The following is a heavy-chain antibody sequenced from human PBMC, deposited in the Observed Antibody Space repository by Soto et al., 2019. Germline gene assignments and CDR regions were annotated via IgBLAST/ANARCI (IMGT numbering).Heavy chain of an antibody. V-gene: IGHV3-23*01. Sequence: EVQLLESGGGLVQPGGSLRLSCAASGFTFSSYAMNWGRQGPGKGLEWVSVISGSGGSTYYADSVKGRLTISRDNSKNTLYLQMNSLRAEDTAVYYCASRSSGWYFDYWGQGTLVTVSS. D-gene: IGHD6-19*01. J-gene: IGHJ4*02. CDR2: ISGSGGST. CDR1: GFTFSSYA. CDR3: ASRSSGWYFDY.